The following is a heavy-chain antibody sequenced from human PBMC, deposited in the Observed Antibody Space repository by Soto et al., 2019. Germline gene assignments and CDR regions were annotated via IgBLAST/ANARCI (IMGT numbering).Heavy chain of an antibody. CDR1: GYTLTELS. Sequence: ASVKVSCKVSGYTLTELSMHWVRQTPGKGLEWMGGFDPEDGETVYAQKSQGRVTMTEDTSTDTAYMELSSLRSEDTAVYYCATDLSASTAFRPLLLDYWGQGTLVTVSS. CDR3: ATDLSASTAFRPLLLDY. V-gene: IGHV1-24*01. D-gene: IGHD1-26*01. J-gene: IGHJ4*02. CDR2: FDPEDGET.